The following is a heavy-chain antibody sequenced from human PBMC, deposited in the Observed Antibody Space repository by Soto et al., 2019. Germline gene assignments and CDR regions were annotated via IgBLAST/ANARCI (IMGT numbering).Heavy chain of an antibody. V-gene: IGHV3-23*01. D-gene: IGHD3-10*01. CDR1: GFTFTADD. J-gene: IGHJ4*02. CDR2: ISPRGDTT. Sequence: GGSLRLSYATSGFTFTADDLTWFRQAPGNGLDWISGISPRGDTTYYEDPVKGGFPISRHNSKTVLYLQMNSWRAEDTPVYSGVLKGTANPFYGGKGTWVPVSP. CDR3: VLKGTANPFY.